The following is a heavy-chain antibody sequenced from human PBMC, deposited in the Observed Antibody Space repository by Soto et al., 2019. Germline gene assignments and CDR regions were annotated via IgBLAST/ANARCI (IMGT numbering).Heavy chain of an antibody. V-gene: IGHV4-59*01. D-gene: IGHD6-19*01. CDR3: ARVGSSGWSPDY. J-gene: IGHJ4*02. Sequence: SETLSLTCTVSGGSISGYYWTWIRQPPGKGLEWIGYIFYSGVTNYNPSLKSRVTISVDTSKNQFSLKLRSVTAADTAVYYCARVGSSGWSPDYWGRGTLVTVSS. CDR2: IFYSGVT. CDR1: GGSISGYY.